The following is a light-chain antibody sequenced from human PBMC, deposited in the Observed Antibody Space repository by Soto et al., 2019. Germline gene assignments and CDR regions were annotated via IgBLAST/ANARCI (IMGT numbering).Light chain of an antibody. CDR1: QSVSSSY. CDR3: KQYGSSPRT. J-gene: IGKJ1*01. Sequence: EIVLTQSPGTLSLSPGERATLSCRASQSVSSSYLAWYQQKPGQAHRLLIYGAYSRATGIQDRFSGSGSGTDFTLTIRRLEPEDFAVYYCKQYGSSPRTVGQGTKVDIK. CDR2: GAY. V-gene: IGKV3-20*01.